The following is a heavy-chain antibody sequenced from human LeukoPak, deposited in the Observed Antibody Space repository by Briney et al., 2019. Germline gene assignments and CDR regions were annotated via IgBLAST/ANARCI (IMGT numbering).Heavy chain of an antibody. CDR2: INHSGST. CDR1: GGSFSGYY. Sequence: SETLSLTCAVYGGSFSGYYWSWIRQPPGKGLEWIGEINHSGSTNYNPSLKSRVTISVDTSKNQFSLKLSSVTAADTAVYYCARHGAYDFWSGNNWFDPWGQGTLVTVSS. J-gene: IGHJ5*02. CDR3: ARHGAYDFWSGNNWFDP. D-gene: IGHD3-3*01. V-gene: IGHV4-34*01.